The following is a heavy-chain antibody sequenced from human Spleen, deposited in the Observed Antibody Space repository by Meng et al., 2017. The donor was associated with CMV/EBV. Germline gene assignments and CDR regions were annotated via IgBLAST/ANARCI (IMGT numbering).Heavy chain of an antibody. V-gene: IGHV1-18*01. CDR2: ISVFSGYT. J-gene: IGHJ6*02. CDR3: ARVQDIVVVPAATDYYYYGMDV. Sequence: ASVKVSCKASGYTFDSYGINWVRQAPGQGLEWIGWISVFSGYTDYAQKVQGRVTLTTDTSTSTAYMELRSLRSDDTAVYYCARVQDIVVVPAATDYYYYGMDVWGQGTTVTVSS. CDR1: GYTFDSYG. D-gene: IGHD2-2*01.